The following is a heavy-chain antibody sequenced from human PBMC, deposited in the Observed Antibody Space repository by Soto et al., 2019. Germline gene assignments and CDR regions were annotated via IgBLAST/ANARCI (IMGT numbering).Heavy chain of an antibody. D-gene: IGHD4-17*01. V-gene: IGHV4-59*01. CDR2: IYYSGST. CDR3: ARGSNYGDYVR. Sequence: SETLSLTCTVSGGSISTYYWSWIRQPPGKGLEWIGYIYYSGSTNYNPSLKSRVTISVDTSKNQFSLELSSVTAADTAVYYWARGSNYGDYVRWGQGTLVTVSS. J-gene: IGHJ4*02. CDR1: GGSISTYY.